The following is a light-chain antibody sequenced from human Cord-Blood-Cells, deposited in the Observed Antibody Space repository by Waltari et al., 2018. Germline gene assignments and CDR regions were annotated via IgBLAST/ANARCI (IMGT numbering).Light chain of an antibody. CDR3: QQSYSTPCT. CDR2: SAS. Sequence: DIQRTQSLSSLSASVGDRVTITCRASQSISSYLNWYQQKPGKAPNLLIYSASSLQSWVPSRFSGRGSRTDFTLTISSLQPEDFATYYCQQSYSTPCTFGQGTKVEIK. CDR1: QSISSY. J-gene: IGKJ1*01. V-gene: IGKV1-39*01.